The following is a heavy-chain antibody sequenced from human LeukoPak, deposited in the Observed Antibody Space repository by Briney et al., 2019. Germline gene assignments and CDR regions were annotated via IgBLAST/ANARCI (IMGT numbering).Heavy chain of an antibody. V-gene: IGHV1-24*01. CDR1: GYTLTELS. Sequence: ASLKVSCKVSGYTLTELSMHWVRQAPGKGLEWMGGFDPEDGETIYAQKFQGRVTMTEDTSTDTAYMELSSLRSEDTAVYYCATDLISALGELSYLDYWGKGTLVTVSS. J-gene: IGHJ4*02. CDR3: ATDLISALGELSYLDY. D-gene: IGHD3-16*02. CDR2: FDPEDGET.